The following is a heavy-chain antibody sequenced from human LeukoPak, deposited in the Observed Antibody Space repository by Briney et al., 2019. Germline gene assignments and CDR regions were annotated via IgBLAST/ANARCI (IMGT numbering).Heavy chain of an antibody. V-gene: IGHV3-23*01. J-gene: IGHJ4*02. Sequence: GGSLRLSCAASGFTFSSYAMSWVRQAPGKGLEWVSAISGSGGSTYYADSVKGRFAISRDNSKNTLYLQINSLRAEDTAVYYCANWVISMLRGVHYWGQGTLVTVSS. CDR3: ANWVISMLRGVHY. CDR2: ISGSGGST. D-gene: IGHD3-10*01. CDR1: GFTFSSYA.